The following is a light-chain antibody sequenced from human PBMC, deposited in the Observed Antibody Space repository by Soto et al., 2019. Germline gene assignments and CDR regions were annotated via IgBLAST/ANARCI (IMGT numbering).Light chain of an antibody. Sequence: DIVMTQSPLSLTVTLGQPASISCRSSQSIVYSDGSNYLNWFQQRPGQSPRRLIYKVSNRDSGVPDRLSGSGSGTDFTLEISRVEAEDVGVYYCPQGTHWPWTLGQ. CDR3: PQGTHWPWT. V-gene: IGKV2-30*01. CDR1: QSIVYSDGSNY. CDR2: KVS. J-gene: IGKJ1*01.